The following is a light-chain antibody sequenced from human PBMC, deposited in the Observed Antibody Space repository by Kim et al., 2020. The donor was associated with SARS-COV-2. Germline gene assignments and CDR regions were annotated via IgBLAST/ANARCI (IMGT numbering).Light chain of an antibody. CDR3: LQDYSYPLT. CDR1: QGIRNA. Sequence: AIQMTQSPSSLSASIGDRVTITCRASQGIRNALGWYQQKPGKAPKLLIYAASTLQSGVPSRFSGSGSGTDFTLTISSLQPEDFAIYYCLQDYSYPLTFGGGTKVEI. CDR2: AAS. J-gene: IGKJ4*01. V-gene: IGKV1-6*01.